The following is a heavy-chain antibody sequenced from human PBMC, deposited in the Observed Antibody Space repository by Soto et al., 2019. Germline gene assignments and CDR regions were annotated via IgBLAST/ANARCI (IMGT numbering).Heavy chain of an antibody. CDR2: ISYDGSNK. Sequence: QVQLVESGGGVVQPGGSLRLSCAASGFTFSSYGMHWVRQAPGKGLEWVAFISYDGSNKYYADSVKGRFTISRDNSKNTLYLQMNSLRAEDTAVYYCAKGGEYSGYDDYYCGMYVWGQGTTVTVSS. CDR1: GFTFSSYG. D-gene: IGHD5-12*01. V-gene: IGHV3-30*18. CDR3: AKGGEYSGYDDYYCGMYV. J-gene: IGHJ6*02.